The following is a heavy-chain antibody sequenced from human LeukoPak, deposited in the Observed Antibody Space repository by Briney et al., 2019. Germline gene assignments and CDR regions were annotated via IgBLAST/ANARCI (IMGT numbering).Heavy chain of an antibody. CDR3: ARAHSIASYYYGVDV. CDR2: IFYSGST. CDR1: GGSISSYY. J-gene: IGHJ6*02. D-gene: IGHD2/OR15-2a*01. Sequence: SETLSLTCTVSGGSISSYYWSWIRQPPGKGLEWIGYIFYSGSTNYNPSLKSRVTISVDTSKNQFSLNLGSVTAADTAVYYCARAHSIASYYYGVDVWGQGTTVTVSS. V-gene: IGHV4-59*08.